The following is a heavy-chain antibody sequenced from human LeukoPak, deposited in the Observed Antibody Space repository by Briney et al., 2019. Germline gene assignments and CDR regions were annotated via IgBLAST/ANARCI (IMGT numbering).Heavy chain of an antibody. CDR2: ISYDGSNK. J-gene: IGHJ6*03. Sequence: GRSLRLSCAASGFTFSSYAMHWVRQAPGKGLEWVAVISYDGSNKYYADSVKGRFTTSRDNSKNTLYLQMNSLRAEDTAVYYCARVGEAAMVIPRYYYYYYMDVWGKGTTVTVSS. CDR1: GFTFSSYA. V-gene: IGHV3-30*04. CDR3: ARVGEAAMVIPRYYYYYYMDV. D-gene: IGHD5-18*01.